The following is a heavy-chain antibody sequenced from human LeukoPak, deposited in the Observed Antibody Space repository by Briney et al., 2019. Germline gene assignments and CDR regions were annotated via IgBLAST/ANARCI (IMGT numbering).Heavy chain of an antibody. CDR1: GFTFSSYA. CDR2: ISYDGSNK. CDR3: ARDQNYDSSGYYPSGGDY. D-gene: IGHD3-22*01. J-gene: IGHJ4*02. V-gene: IGHV3-30-3*01. Sequence: GGSLRLSCAASGFTFSSYAMHWVRQAPGKGLEWVAVISYDGSNKHYADSVKGRFTISRDDSKNTLYLQMNSLRAEDTAVYYCARDQNYDSSGYYPSGGDYWGQGTLVTVSS.